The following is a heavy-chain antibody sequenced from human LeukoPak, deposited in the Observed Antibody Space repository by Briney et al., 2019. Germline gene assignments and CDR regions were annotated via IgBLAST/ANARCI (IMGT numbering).Heavy chain of an antibody. CDR1: GFTFSSYE. CDR2: ISSSGNTI. D-gene: IGHD4-17*01. Sequence: GGSLRLSCAASGFTFSSYEMNWVRQAPGKGVGWVSYISSSGNTIYYADSVKGRFTISRDNAKNSLYLLMNSLRAEDTAVYYCARALRTVWGYYFDYWGQGTLVTVSS. CDR3: ARALRTVWGYYFDY. V-gene: IGHV3-48*03. J-gene: IGHJ4*02.